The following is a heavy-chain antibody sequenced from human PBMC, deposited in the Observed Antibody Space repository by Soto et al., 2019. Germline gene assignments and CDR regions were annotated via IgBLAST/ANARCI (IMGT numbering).Heavy chain of an antibody. CDR2: INHSGST. D-gene: IGHD3-10*01. Sequence: QVQLQQWGAGLLKPSETLSLTCAVYGGSFSGYYWSWIRQPPGKGLEWIGEINHSGSTNYNPSIKSRVTISVDTSKNQFSLKLSSVTAADTAVYYCARGSPGLLWFGEADYWGQGTLVTVSS. CDR1: GGSFSGYY. V-gene: IGHV4-34*01. CDR3: ARGSPGLLWFGEADY. J-gene: IGHJ4*02.